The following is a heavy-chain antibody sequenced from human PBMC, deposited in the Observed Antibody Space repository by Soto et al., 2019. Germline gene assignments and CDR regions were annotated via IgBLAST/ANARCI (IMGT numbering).Heavy chain of an antibody. CDR1: GGSISSSYW. CDR3: AXXXXXXXNDPGY. CDR2: IYHSGST. V-gene: IGHV4-4*02. D-gene: IGHD1-20*01. Sequence: QVQLQESGPGLVKPSGTLSLTCAVSGGSISSSYWWSWVRQPPGKGLEWIGEIYHSGSTNYNPSLKSRVTISVDKSKNQFSLKLSSVTAADTAVYXCAXXXXXXXNDPGYWGQGTLVTVSS. J-gene: IGHJ4*02.